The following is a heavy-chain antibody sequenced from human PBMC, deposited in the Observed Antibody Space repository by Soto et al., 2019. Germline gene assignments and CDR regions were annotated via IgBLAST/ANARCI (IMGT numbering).Heavy chain of an antibody. CDR1: GFTFSSYA. CDR2: ISGSGGST. Sequence: PGGSLRLSCAASGFTFSSYAMSWVRQAPGKGLEWVSAISGSGGSTYYADSVEGRFTISRDNSKNTLYLQMNSLRAEDTAVYYCAKDSPQMIVVVPAAMSYWGQGTLVTVSS. CDR3: AKDSPQMIVVVPAAMSY. D-gene: IGHD2-2*01. J-gene: IGHJ4*02. V-gene: IGHV3-23*01.